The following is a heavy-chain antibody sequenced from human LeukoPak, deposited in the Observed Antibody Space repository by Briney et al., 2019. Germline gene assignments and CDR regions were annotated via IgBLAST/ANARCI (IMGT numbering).Heavy chain of an antibody. V-gene: IGHV3-7*01. CDR1: GFSFSNNW. CDR2: IKEDGSEK. CDR3: ARLLSGSYWSLGHYFDY. J-gene: IGHJ4*02. D-gene: IGHD1-26*01. Sequence: GGSLRLSCAASGFSFSNNWMTWVRQASGRGLEWVANIKEDGSEKHYVEFVKGRFTISRDNAKNSMYLQMNSLRADDTAVYYCARLLSGSYWSLGHYFDYWGQGALATVSS.